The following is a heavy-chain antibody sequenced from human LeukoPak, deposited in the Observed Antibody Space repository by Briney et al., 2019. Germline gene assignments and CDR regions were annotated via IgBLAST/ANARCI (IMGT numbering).Heavy chain of an antibody. CDR3: AGVYDYYGSGSSFFAYYYYYAMDV. CDR2: ISYDGSNK. J-gene: IGHJ6*02. CDR1: GFTFSSYA. D-gene: IGHD3-10*01. V-gene: IGHV3-30-3*01. Sequence: PGGSLRLSCAASGFTFSSYAMHWVRQAPGKGLEWVAVISYDGSNKYYADSVKGRFTISRDNSKNTLYLQMNSLRAEDTAVYYCAGVYDYYGSGSSFFAYYYYYAMDVWGQGTTVTVSS.